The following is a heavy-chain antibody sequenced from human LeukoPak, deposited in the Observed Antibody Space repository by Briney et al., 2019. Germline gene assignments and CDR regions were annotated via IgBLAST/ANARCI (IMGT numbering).Heavy chain of an antibody. CDR3: ARDLPPGYTSDY. J-gene: IGHJ4*02. Sequence: ASVKVSCKAFGYTFTSNYMHWVRQAPGQGPEWMGVISPSGGSTTYAQKFQGRVTLTRDMSTSTDYLELSRLRSDDTAVYYCARDLPPGYTSDYWGQGTLVTVSS. CDR1: GYTFTSNY. CDR2: ISPSGGST. V-gene: IGHV1-46*01. D-gene: IGHD5-18*01.